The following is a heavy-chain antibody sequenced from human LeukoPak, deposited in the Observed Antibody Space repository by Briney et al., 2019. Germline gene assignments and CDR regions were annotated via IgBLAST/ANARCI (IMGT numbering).Heavy chain of an antibody. V-gene: IGHV4-59*08. CDR1: GGSISSYY. J-gene: IGHJ3*02. D-gene: IGHD1-26*01. Sequence: SSETLSLTCTVSGGSISSYYWSWIRQPPGKGLEWIGYIYYSGSTNYNPSLKSRVTISVDTSKNQFSLKLSSVTAADTAVYFCARTPRYSGNYYNAFDIWGQGTTVTVSS. CDR2: IYYSGST. CDR3: ARTPRYSGNYYNAFDI.